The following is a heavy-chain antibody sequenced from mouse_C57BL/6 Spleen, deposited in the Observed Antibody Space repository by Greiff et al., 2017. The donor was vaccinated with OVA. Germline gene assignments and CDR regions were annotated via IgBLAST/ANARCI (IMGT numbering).Heavy chain of an antibody. J-gene: IGHJ2*01. CDR1: GYAFTNYL. V-gene: IGHV1-54*01. CDR2: INPGSGGT. Sequence: QVQLQQSGAELVRPGTSVKVSCKASGYAFTNYLIEWVKQRPGQGLEWIGVINPGSGGTNYNEKFKGKATLTADKSSSPAYMQLSSLTSEDSAVYFCARSWKGYFDYWGQGTTLTVSS. CDR3: ARSWKGYFDY.